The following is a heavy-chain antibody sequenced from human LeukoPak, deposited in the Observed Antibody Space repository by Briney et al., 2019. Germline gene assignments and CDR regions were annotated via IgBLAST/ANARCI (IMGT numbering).Heavy chain of an antibody. Sequence: SQTLSLTCAISGDSVSSNSAAWNWIRQSSSRGLEWLGRTYYRSKWYNDYAVSVKSRITINPDTSKNQFSLQLNSVTPEDTAVYYCARGRSVRTGTFDHWGQGTLVTVSS. CDR3: ARGRSVRTGTFDH. CDR2: TYYRSKWYN. D-gene: IGHD1/OR15-1a*01. J-gene: IGHJ4*02. V-gene: IGHV6-1*01. CDR1: GDSVSSNSAA.